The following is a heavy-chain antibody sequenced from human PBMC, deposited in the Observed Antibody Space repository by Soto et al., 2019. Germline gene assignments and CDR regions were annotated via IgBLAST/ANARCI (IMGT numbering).Heavy chain of an antibody. Sequence: GSLRLSCAASGFTFSSYSMSWVRQAPGKGLEWVSGFRTSGDGGTTYYADSVKGRFTISRDNSKNMLFLQMNSLRAEDTAIYYCAKKVNSGPGSQYFDYWGQGTLVTVFS. CDR1: GFTFSSYS. J-gene: IGHJ4*02. D-gene: IGHD3-10*01. V-gene: IGHV3-23*01. CDR3: AKKVNSGPGSQYFDY. CDR2: FRTSGDGGTT.